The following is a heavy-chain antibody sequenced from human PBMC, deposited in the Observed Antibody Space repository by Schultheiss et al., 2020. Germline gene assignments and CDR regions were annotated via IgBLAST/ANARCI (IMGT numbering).Heavy chain of an antibody. CDR1: GGSISSSSYY. D-gene: IGHD2-15*01. Sequence: ESLKISCTVSGGSISSSSYYWGWIRQPPGKGLEWIGRIYTSGSTNYNPSLKSRVTISVDTSKNQFSLKLSSVTAADTAIYFCARNGDYSLDHWGQGTLVTVSS. J-gene: IGHJ4*02. V-gene: IGHV4-39*07. CDR2: IYTSGST. CDR3: ARNGDYSLDH.